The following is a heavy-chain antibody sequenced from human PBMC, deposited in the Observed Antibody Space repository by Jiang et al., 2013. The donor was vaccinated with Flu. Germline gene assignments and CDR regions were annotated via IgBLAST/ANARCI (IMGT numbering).Heavy chain of an antibody. CDR2: INAGNGNT. CDR1: GYTFTSYA. CDR3: ARARGTGAVPAASVLWFDP. Sequence: GAEVKKPGASVKVSCKASGYTFTSYAMHWVRQAPGQRLEWMGWINAGNGNTKYSQKFQGRVTITRDTSASTAYMELSSLRSEDTAVYYCARARGTGAVPAASVLWFDPWGQGTLVTVSS. J-gene: IGHJ5*02. V-gene: IGHV1-3*01. D-gene: IGHD2-2*01.